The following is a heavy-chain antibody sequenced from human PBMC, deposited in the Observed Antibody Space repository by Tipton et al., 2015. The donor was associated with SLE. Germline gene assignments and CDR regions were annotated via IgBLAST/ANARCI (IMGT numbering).Heavy chain of an antibody. Sequence: TLSLTCAVYGGFFSGYYWSWIRQPPGKGLEWIGEINHSGSTSYNPSLKSRVTISVDTSKNQFSLKLSSVTAADTAVYYCARGGLPSGSSSSHDAFDIWGQGTMVTVSS. CDR2: INHSGST. V-gene: IGHV4-34*01. CDR3: ARGGLPSGSSSSHDAFDI. CDR1: GGFFSGYY. D-gene: IGHD6-6*01. J-gene: IGHJ3*02.